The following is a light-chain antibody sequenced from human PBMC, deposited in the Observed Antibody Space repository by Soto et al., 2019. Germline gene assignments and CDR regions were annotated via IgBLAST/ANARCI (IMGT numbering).Light chain of an antibody. V-gene: IGLV2-14*01. J-gene: IGLJ1*01. CDR2: EIN. Sequence: QSALTQPASVSGSPGQSSPISCTGTSSDVGDFHFVSWYQQHPGKAPKLLMYEINNRPSGISHRFSGSKSANTASLTISGLQAEDEADYYCCSHTTCNTLLFGPGTKVTVL. CDR1: SSDVGDFHF. CDR3: CSHTTCNTLL.